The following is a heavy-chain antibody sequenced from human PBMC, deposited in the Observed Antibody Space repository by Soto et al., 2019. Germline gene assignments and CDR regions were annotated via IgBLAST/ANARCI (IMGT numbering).Heavy chain of an antibody. D-gene: IGHD2-15*01. V-gene: IGHV3-21*01. J-gene: IGHJ4*02. CDR1: GFTFSSYS. CDR3: ARESLGYFIGGSCYSGPFDY. CDR2: ISSSSSYI. Sequence: GGSLRLSCAASGFTFSSYSMNWVRQAPGKGLEWVSSISSSSSYIYYADSVKGRFTISRDNAKNSVYLQMNSLRAEDTAVYYCARESLGYFIGGSCYSGPFDYCGQRSLVPVSS.